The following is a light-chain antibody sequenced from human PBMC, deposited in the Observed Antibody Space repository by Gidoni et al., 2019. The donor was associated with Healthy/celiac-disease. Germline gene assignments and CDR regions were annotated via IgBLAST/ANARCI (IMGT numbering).Light chain of an antibody. V-gene: IGKV4-1*01. CDR1: QSVLYSSNNKNY. CDR2: WAS. Sequence: DIVMTQSPDSLAVSLGERATINCKSSQSVLYSSNNKNYLAWYQQKPGQPPKLLIYWASTREPGVPDRLSGSGSGTDFTLTISSLQAEDVAVYYCQQYYSTPTFXGXTKVEIK. CDR3: QQYYSTPT. J-gene: IGKJ4*01.